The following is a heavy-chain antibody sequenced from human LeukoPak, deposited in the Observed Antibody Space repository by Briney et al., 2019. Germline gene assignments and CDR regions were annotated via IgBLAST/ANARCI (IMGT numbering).Heavy chain of an antibody. J-gene: IGHJ4*02. V-gene: IGHV3-53*01. D-gene: IGHD6-19*01. Sequence: PGGSLRLSCAASGFTVSSTYMTWVRQAPGKGLEWVSVIYVLGATYYADSVKGRFTISRDTSKNTLYLQMNSLRAEDTAVYYCAKGAIAVAQGIDYWGQGTLVTVSS. CDR2: IYVLGAT. CDR3: AKGAIAVAQGIDY. CDR1: GFTVSSTY.